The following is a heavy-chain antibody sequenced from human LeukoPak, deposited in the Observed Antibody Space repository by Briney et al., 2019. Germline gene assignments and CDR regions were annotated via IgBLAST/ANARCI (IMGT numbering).Heavy chain of an antibody. J-gene: IGHJ6*03. CDR2: ISVYNGNP. D-gene: IGHD6-13*01. CDR3: ARDSYSSSWYDSYYYYMDV. CDR1: GYTFVSHG. Sequence: GASVKVSCKASGYTFVSHGISWVRQAPGQGLEWMGWISVYNGNPNYAQKLQGRVTMTTDTSTSTAYMELRSLRSDDTAVYYCARDSYSSSWYDSYYYYMDVWGKGTTVTVSS. V-gene: IGHV1-18*01.